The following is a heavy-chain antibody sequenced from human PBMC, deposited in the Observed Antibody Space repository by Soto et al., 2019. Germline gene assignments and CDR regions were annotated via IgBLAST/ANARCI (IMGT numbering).Heavy chain of an antibody. J-gene: IGHJ6*02. CDR2: IIPILGIA. Sequence: SVKVSCKASGGTFSSYTISWVRQAPGQGLEWMGRIIPILGIANYAQKFQGRVTITADKSTSTAYMELSSLRSEDTAVYYCARPTPDTYYDILTGYYPVASNYYYYGMDVWGQGTTVTVSS. CDR3: ARPTPDTYYDILTGYYPVASNYYYYGMDV. CDR1: GGTFSSYT. D-gene: IGHD3-9*01. V-gene: IGHV1-69*02.